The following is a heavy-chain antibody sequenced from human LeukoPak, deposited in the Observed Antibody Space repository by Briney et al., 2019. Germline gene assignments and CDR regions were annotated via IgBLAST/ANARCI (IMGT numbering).Heavy chain of an antibody. D-gene: IGHD2-21*02. CDR1: GFTFDDYG. V-gene: IGHV3-33*08. CDR2: TWYDESNK. CDR3: ARDLWCGADCYGTFDI. J-gene: IGHJ3*02. Sequence: GGSLRLSCAASGFTFDDYGMHWVRQAPGKGLEWVALTWYDESNKYYADSVKGRFTISRDNSKNTLYLQMNSLRAEDTAVYYCARDLWCGADCYGTFDIWGQGTMVSVSS.